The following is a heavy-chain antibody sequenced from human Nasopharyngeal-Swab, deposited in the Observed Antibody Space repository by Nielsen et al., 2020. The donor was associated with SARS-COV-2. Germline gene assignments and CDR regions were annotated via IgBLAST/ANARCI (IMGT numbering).Heavy chain of an antibody. Sequence: SVKVSCKASGGTFSSYAISWVRQAPGQGLEWMGGIIPIFGTANYAQKLQGRVTMTTDTSTSTAYMDLRSLRSDDTAVYYCARNNDYVWGSYRSYYYYYGMDVWGQGTTVTVSS. CDR3: ARNNDYVWGSYRSYYYYYGMDV. CDR1: GGTFSSYA. J-gene: IGHJ6*02. CDR2: IIPIFGTA. D-gene: IGHD3-16*02. V-gene: IGHV1-69*05.